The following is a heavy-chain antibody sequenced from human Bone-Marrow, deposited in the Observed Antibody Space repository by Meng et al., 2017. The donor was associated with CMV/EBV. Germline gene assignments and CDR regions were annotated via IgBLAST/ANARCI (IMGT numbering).Heavy chain of an antibody. CDR3: ASDWGQQPAVGFQH. CDR2: ISSSGSTI. J-gene: IGHJ1*01. Sequence: GESLKISCAASGFTFSDYYMSWIRQAPGKGLEWVSYISSSGSTIYYADSVKGRFTISRDNAKNSLYLQMNSLRAEDTAVYYCASDWGQQPAVGFQHWGQGTLVTVSS. V-gene: IGHV3-11*04. CDR1: GFTFSDYY. D-gene: IGHD6-13*01.